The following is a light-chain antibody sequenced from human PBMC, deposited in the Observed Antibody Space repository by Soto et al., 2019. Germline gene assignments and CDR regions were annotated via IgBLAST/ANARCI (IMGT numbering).Light chain of an antibody. CDR2: DVS. V-gene: IGLV2-11*01. Sequence: QSVLTQPRSVSGSPGQSVTISCTGTSSDVGGYNYVSWYQQHPGKAPKLMISDVSERPSGVPDRFSGSKSGNTASLTISGLQAEDEADYYCCSYAGSSTWVFGGGTKLTVL. CDR3: CSYAGSSTWV. CDR1: SSDVGGYNY. J-gene: IGLJ3*02.